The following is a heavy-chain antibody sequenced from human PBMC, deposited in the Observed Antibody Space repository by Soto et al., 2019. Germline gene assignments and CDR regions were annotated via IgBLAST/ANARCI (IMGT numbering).Heavy chain of an antibody. Sequence: SETLSLTCTVSGCSISSYYWSWIRQPPGKGLEWIGYIYYSGSTNYNPSLKRRVTISVDTSKNQFSLKLSSVAAADTAVYYCARAGAGDSSSPWYLLDYWGQGTLVTVSS. CDR3: ARAGAGDSSSPWYLLDY. J-gene: IGHJ4*02. V-gene: IGHV4-59*01. CDR2: IYYSGST. CDR1: GCSISSYY. D-gene: IGHD6-13*01.